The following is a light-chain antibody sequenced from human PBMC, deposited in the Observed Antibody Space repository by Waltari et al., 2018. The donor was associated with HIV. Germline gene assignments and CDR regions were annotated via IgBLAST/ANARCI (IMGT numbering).Light chain of an antibody. V-gene: IGLV3-21*04. CDR3: QVWDDSTDRAV. CDR2: FDT. CDR1: KIGSKS. J-gene: IGLJ2*01. Sequence: SYELTQPPSLSVAPGETARFTCGGEKIGSKSVHWYQQKPGQAPMYFDTGRPSGDPERVPGSNSDNTATLTIPRAEAGDEADYFCQVWDDSTDRAVFGGGTTLTVL.